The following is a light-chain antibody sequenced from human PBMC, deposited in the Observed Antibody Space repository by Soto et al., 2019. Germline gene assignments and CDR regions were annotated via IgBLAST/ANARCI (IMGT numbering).Light chain of an antibody. J-gene: IGKJ1*01. CDR2: DAS. CDR3: LRYNAFSQT. CDR1: QSMNDW. V-gene: IGKV1-5*01. Sequence: DIQMTQSPSTLSASVGDRVTITCRASQSMNDWLAWYHQKPGKPPKVLIYDASSLQSGVPSRFSGSGSGTEFTLTIGSLQPDDVATYYCLRYNAFSQTFGQGTKVEI.